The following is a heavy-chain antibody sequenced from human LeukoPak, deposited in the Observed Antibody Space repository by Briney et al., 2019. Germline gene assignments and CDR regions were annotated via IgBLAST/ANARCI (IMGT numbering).Heavy chain of an antibody. J-gene: IGHJ6*03. CDR2: IYPGDSDT. CDR1: GYSFTSYW. Sequence: GESLKISCKGSGYSFTSYWIGWVRQMPGKGLEWMGIIYPGDSDTRYSPSFQGQVTISADKSISTAYLQWSSLKASDTAMYYCVRHSGYSSWYVSYMDVWGKGTTVTVSS. CDR3: VRHSGYSSWYVSYMDV. D-gene: IGHD6-13*01. V-gene: IGHV5-51*01.